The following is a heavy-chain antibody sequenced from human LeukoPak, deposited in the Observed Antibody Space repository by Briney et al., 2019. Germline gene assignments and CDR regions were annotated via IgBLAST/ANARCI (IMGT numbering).Heavy chain of an antibody. CDR3: ARRDYYYYYMDV. Sequence: SETLSLTCTVSGGSISSSSYYWGWIRQPPGKGLEWIGSIYYSGSTYYNPSLKSRVTISVDTSKNQFSLKLSSVTAADTAVYYCARRDYYYYYMDVWGKGTTVTVSS. V-gene: IGHV4-39*07. CDR1: GGSISSSSYY. CDR2: IYYSGST. J-gene: IGHJ6*03.